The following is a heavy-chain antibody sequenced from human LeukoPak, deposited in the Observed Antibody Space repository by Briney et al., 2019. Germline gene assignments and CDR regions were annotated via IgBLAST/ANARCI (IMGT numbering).Heavy chain of an antibody. Sequence: SETLSLTCAVSGGSISPYYWSWIRQTPGKGLEWIGYILYSGATINYNPSLKSRVTISVDTSKNQFSLKLSSVTAADTAVYYCARVGDWNDLVYWGQGTMVTVSS. J-gene: IGHJ4*02. CDR3: ARVGDWNDLVY. CDR1: GGSISPYY. CDR2: ILYSGAT. D-gene: IGHD1-1*01. V-gene: IGHV4-59*01.